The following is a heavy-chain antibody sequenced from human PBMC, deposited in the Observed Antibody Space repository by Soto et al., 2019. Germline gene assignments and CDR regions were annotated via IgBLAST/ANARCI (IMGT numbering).Heavy chain of an antibody. J-gene: IGHJ6*02. D-gene: IGHD6-19*01. CDR3: ARGPGSSDWRFSYYYMDV. Sequence: QVQLVQSGAEVKKPGASVKVSCTFTSYDINWVRQATGQGLEWMGWMNPNSGNTRYAQKFQGRVTMTRNTSKFTAYMELTSLRSDDTAVYYCARGPGSSDWRFSYYYMDVWGQGTTVTVSS. CDR1: FTSYD. CDR2: MNPNSGNT. V-gene: IGHV1-8*01.